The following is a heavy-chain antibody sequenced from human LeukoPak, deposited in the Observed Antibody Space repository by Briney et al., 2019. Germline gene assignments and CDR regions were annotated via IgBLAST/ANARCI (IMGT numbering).Heavy chain of an antibody. CDR3: AHRGSSSWIDS. Sequence: GPTLIRPTQTLTLTCTISGFSLSSNAVSGGWVCQSPGKALAWLARIYWDDDKRYSPSLKTRLTITKDSSRSQVVLTMTNMDPGDTATYYCAHRGSSSWIDSWGQGTLVSVSS. J-gene: IGHJ4*02. CDR1: GFSLSSNAVS. V-gene: IGHV2-5*02. D-gene: IGHD6-13*01. CDR2: IYWDDDK.